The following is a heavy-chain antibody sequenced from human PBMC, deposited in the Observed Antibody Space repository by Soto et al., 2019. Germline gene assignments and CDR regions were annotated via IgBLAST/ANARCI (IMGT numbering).Heavy chain of an antibody. J-gene: IGHJ6*03. CDR2: ISGSGGST. D-gene: IGHD3-10*01. V-gene: IGHV3-23*01. CDR1: GFTFRSYA. Sequence: EVQLLESGGGLVHPGASLRLSSAASGFTFRSYAMSWVRQAPGKGLECVSAISGSGGSTYYADSVKGRFTISRDNSKNRLYLQMNSLRAEDTAVYYCAKYGSGSYAYYYYYYMDVWGKGTTVTVSS. CDR3: AKYGSGSYAYYYYYYMDV.